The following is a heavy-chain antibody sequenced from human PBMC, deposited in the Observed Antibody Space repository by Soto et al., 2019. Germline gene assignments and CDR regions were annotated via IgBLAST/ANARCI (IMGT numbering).Heavy chain of an antibody. CDR1: GYTFTSYY. Sequence: ASVKGSCKASGYTFTSYYMHWMRQAPGQGLEWMGGIIPIFGTANYAQKLQGRVTMTTDTSTSTAYMELRSLRSDDTAVYYCATSLSGNHPHAPYFDYWGQGTLVTVSS. CDR3: ATSLSGNHPHAPYFDY. CDR2: IIPIFGTA. D-gene: IGHD3-3*01. V-gene: IGHV1-18*04. J-gene: IGHJ4*02.